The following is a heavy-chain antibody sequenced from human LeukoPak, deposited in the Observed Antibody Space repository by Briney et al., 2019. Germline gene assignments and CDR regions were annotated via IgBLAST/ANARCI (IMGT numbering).Heavy chain of an antibody. V-gene: IGHV3-11*04. CDR1: GFTLSDYY. Sequence: PGGTLRLSCAASGFTLSDYYMNWIRQAPGKGLEWGSYVCDSGNSIYYADSVKGRFTISRDNAKNSLYLQMNSLRAEDTAVYYCARDLWHIARYGHYMDVWGKGTTVAISS. D-gene: IGHD2-21*01. CDR3: ARDLWHIARYGHYMDV. CDR2: VCDSGNSI. J-gene: IGHJ6*03.